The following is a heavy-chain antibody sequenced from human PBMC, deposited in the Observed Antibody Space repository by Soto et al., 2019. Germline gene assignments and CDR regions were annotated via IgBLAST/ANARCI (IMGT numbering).Heavy chain of an antibody. J-gene: IGHJ3*02. CDR1: GFSFSSYS. CDR3: VRDSGWAFDI. Sequence: EVQLVESGGGLVQPGQSLRVYCAASGFSFSSYSMNWVRQAPGKGLEWISYISSSKTYIWYADSVKGRFTISRDNAKNSLSLQMNSLRDEDTAVYYCVRDSGWAFDIRGLGTMVTVSS. V-gene: IGHV3-48*02. CDR2: ISSSKTYI. D-gene: IGHD6-19*01.